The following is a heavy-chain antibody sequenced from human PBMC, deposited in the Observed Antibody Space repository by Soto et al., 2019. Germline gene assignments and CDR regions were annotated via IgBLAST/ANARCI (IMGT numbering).Heavy chain of an antibody. CDR3: AREYTAWNIDYGLEV. V-gene: IGHV3-21*01. CDR1: GFTFITYS. D-gene: IGHD1-1*01. J-gene: IGHJ6*02. CDR2: ISSRSDI. Sequence: GGSXRLSCVFSGFTFITYSINWVRQAPGKGLEWVSSISSRSDIYYADSVKGRFTISRDNAKNSVSLQMNSLRAEDTAVYYCAREYTAWNIDYGLEVWGQGTTVTVSS.